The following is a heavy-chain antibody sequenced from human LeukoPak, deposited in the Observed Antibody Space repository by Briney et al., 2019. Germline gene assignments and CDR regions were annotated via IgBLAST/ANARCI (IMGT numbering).Heavy chain of an antibody. CDR3: ARGTSWSSY. V-gene: IGHV1-2*02. Sequence: ASVKVSCKASGYTFTDYYIHWVRQAPGQGLEWMGWINPTSGGTNYAQNFQGRVTMTRDTSISTAYMELSSLRSDDTAVYYCARGTSWSSYWGQGTLVTVSS. D-gene: IGHD2-2*01. J-gene: IGHJ4*02. CDR1: GYTFTDYY. CDR2: INPTSGGT.